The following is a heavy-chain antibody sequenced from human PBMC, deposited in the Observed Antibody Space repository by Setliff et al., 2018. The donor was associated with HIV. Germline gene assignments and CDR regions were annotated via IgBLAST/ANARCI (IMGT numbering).Heavy chain of an antibody. D-gene: IGHD5-12*01. CDR3: AKDSKFFPVPDRSGYMDY. CDR2: IWYDERNK. V-gene: IGHV3-30*02. Sequence: GGSLRLSCTGYGFSFNSYGMHWVRQSPGKGLEWVALIWYDERNKYYGDSVKGRFTVSRDNTKNTLYLHMNGLGPEDTAVYYCAKDSKFFPVPDRSGYMDYWGQGTPVTVSS. J-gene: IGHJ4*02. CDR1: GFSFNSYG.